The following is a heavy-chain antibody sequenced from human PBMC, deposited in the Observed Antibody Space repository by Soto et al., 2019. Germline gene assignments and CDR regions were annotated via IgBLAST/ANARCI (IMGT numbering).Heavy chain of an antibody. CDR1: GFTFSSYA. V-gene: IGHV3-23*01. CDR2: ISDTGGST. CDR3: ARQYTSSWPGRSGFAY. D-gene: IGHD6-13*01. Sequence: GGSLRLSCAASGFTFSSYAMSWVRQAPGKGLEWVSAISDTGGSTDYADSVKGRFTISRDNSKNTLYLQMTSLRAEDRAVYYCARQYTSSWPGRSGFAYWGQGTLVTVSS. J-gene: IGHJ4*02.